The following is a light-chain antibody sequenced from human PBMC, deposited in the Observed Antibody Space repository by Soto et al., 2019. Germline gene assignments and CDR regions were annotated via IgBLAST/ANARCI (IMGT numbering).Light chain of an antibody. J-gene: IGLJ1*01. CDR2: EVR. CDR1: SSDVGGYNY. Sequence: QSALTQPASVSGSPGQSITISCTGTSSDVGGYNYVSWYKQHPGKAPKLMIYEVRHRPSGVSNRFSGSKSGNTASLTISGLQAEDEADYYCSSYTSSRYVFGTGTKVTLL. CDR3: SSYTSSRYV. V-gene: IGLV2-14*01.